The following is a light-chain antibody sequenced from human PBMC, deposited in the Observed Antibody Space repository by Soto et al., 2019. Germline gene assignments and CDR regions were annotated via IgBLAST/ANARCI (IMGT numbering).Light chain of an antibody. Sequence: DIVLTQSPATLSSSPGERVTLSCGASQSVGSYLAWYQQTPGQAPRLLIYDATYRATGIPARFSGSGSGTDFPLSISSREPEDFAVYYCQHRSGWLRPFGQGTKVEI. J-gene: IGKJ1*01. CDR2: DAT. CDR1: QSVGSY. CDR3: QHRSGWLRP. V-gene: IGKV3-11*01.